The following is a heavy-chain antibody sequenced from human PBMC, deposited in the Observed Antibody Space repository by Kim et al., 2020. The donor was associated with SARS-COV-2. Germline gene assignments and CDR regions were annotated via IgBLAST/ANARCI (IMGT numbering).Heavy chain of an antibody. CDR2: INHSGNT. Sequence: SETLSLNCAVYGGSFSGYYWSWIRQPPGKGLEWIGDINHSGNTYYNPSLLSRVTILVDTSKSQFSLRLSFVTAADTAIYYCARVAFSQGGRREDDYWGQGNLVIVSS. CDR1: GGSFSGYY. D-gene: IGHD3-16*01. CDR3: ARVAFSQGGRREDDY. J-gene: IGHJ4*01. V-gene: IGHV4-34*01.